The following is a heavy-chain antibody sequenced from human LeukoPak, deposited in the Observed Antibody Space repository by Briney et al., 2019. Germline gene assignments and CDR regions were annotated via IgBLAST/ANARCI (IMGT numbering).Heavy chain of an antibody. CDR3: ARDYFGMSDY. Sequence: GRSLRLSCAASGFTFSTYGMHWVRQAPGKGLEWVAVISNDGSNKLYTDSVKGRFTISRDNAKNSLYLQMNSLRAEDTAVYYCARDYFGMSDYWGQGTLVTVSS. CDR1: GFTFSTYG. D-gene: IGHD3-9*01. CDR2: ISNDGSNK. V-gene: IGHV3-30*03. J-gene: IGHJ4*02.